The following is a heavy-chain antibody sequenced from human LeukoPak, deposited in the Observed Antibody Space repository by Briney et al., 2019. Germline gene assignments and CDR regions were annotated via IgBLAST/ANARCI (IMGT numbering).Heavy chain of an antibody. CDR3: ARADYGDYAHGWFDP. CDR2: IIPIFSTA. J-gene: IGHJ5*02. D-gene: IGHD4-17*01. V-gene: IGHV1-69*05. CDR1: GGTFSSYA. Sequence: SSVKVSCKASGGTFSSYAISWVRQAPGQGLEWMGGIIPIFSTANYAQKFQGRVTITTDESTSTAYMELSSLRSEDTAVYYCARADYGDYAHGWFDPWGQGTLVTVSS.